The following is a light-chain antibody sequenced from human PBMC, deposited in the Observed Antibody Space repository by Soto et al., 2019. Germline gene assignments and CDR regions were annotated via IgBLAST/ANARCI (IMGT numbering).Light chain of an antibody. Sequence: EIVMTQSPATLSVSPGERATLSCRASQSVSSNLAWYQQKPGQAPRLLIYGASTRATGIPARFSGSGSGTEITLTISSLQSEDFAVYYCQHYNNWPALYTFGQGTKPEIK. CDR1: QSVSSN. CDR2: GAS. CDR3: QHYNNWPALYT. J-gene: IGKJ2*01. V-gene: IGKV3-15*01.